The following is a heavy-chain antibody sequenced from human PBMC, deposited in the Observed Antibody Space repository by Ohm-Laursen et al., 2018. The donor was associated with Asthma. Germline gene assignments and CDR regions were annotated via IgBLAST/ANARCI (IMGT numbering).Heavy chain of an antibody. J-gene: IGHJ6*02. V-gene: IGHV3-21*04. CDR1: GFTFSSYS. CDR3: AKDLVEVTQASGMDV. D-gene: IGHD2-8*02. CDR2: ISSSSSYI. Sequence: SLRLSCTASGFTFSSYSMNWVRQAPGKGLEWVSSISSSSSYIYYADSVKGRFTISRDNAKNSLYLQMNSLRAEDTAVYYCAKDLVEVTQASGMDVWGQGTTVTVSS.